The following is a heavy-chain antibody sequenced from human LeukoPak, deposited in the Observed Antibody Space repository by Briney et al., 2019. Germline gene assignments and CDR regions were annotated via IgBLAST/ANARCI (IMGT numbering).Heavy chain of an antibody. CDR1: GGSISSSSYY. CDR2: IYYSGST. Sequence: SETLSLTCTVSGGSISSSSYYWGWIRQPPGKGLEWIGSIYYSGSTNYNPSLKSRVTISVDTSKNQFSLKLSSVTAADTAVYYCARRTFTRGEPFDYWGQGTLVTVSS. D-gene: IGHD3-10*01. J-gene: IGHJ4*02. V-gene: IGHV4-39*07. CDR3: ARRTFTRGEPFDY.